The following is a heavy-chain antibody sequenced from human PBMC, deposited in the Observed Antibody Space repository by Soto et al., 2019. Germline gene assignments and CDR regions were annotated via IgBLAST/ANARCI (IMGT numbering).Heavy chain of an antibody. CDR2: IRGTTDGGRV. Sequence: LSWAPSGYVLNEYGMPWIRSAPRWGLEGVAFIRGTTDGGRVEYAASARGRSTISRDDPKTSVYLQMNSLRLADTGVDYCTRERFGYYGHWRQGTLVTVST. D-gene: IGHD3-3*01. CDR1: GYVLNEYG. CDR3: TRERFGYYGH. J-gene: IGHJ4*02. V-gene: IGHV3-49*03.